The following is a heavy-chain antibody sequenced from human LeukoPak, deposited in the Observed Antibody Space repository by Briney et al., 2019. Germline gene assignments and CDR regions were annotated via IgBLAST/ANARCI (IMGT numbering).Heavy chain of an antibody. V-gene: IGHV3-66*01. D-gene: IGHD4-17*01. CDR3: ARDSHGDYPPGDY. Sequence: GGSLRLSCAASGFTVSSNYMSWVRQAPGKGLEWVSVIYSGGSTYYADSVKGRFTISRDNAKNSLYLQMNSLRAEDTAVYYCARDSHGDYPPGDYWGQGTLVTVSS. J-gene: IGHJ4*02. CDR1: GFTVSSNY. CDR2: IYSGGST.